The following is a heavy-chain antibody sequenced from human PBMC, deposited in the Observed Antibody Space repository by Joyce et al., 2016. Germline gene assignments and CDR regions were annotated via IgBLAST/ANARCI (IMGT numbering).Heavy chain of an antibody. J-gene: IGHJ4*02. CDR3: GSVFEY. V-gene: IGHV3-74*01. Sequence: EVQLVESGGGLLQPGGSLRLSCAASGFTFTNYWRHWVRLAPGKGLVGVARVDSDGSGTSYADSVKGRFTISRDDAKNMVYLQMNSLRIEDTAVYYCGSVFEYWGRGALVTVSS. CDR2: VDSDGSGT. CDR1: GFTFTNYW.